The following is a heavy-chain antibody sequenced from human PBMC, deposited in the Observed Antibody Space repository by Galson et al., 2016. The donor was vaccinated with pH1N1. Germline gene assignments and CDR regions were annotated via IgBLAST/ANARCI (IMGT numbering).Heavy chain of an antibody. J-gene: IGHJ5*02. Sequence: SVKVSCKVSGYTLSQISIHWVRQAPGKGLEWMGDFDPQDGETIYAQKFQGRVSMTEDTATDTAYMEMSSLRSADTAVYYCARFYHVTAIDTGDWFDPWGQGTLVTVSS. V-gene: IGHV1-24*01. D-gene: IGHD2-8*02. CDR1: GYTLSQIS. CDR2: FDPQDGET. CDR3: ARFYHVTAIDTGDWFDP.